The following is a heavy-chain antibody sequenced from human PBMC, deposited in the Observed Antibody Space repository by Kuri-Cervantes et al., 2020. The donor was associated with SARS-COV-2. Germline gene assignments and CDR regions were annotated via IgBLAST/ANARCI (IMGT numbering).Heavy chain of an antibody. CDR3: AKDPTYYDFWSGPITFYWYFDL. D-gene: IGHD3-3*01. CDR1: GFTFSSYA. CDR2: ISGSGGST. J-gene: IGHJ2*01. Sequence: GESLKISCAASGFTFSSYAMSWVRQAPGKGLEWVSAISGSGGSTYYADSVKGRFTISRDNSKNTLYLQMNSLRAEDTAVYYCAKDPTYYDFWSGPITFYWYFDLWGRGTLVTVSS. V-gene: IGHV3-23*01.